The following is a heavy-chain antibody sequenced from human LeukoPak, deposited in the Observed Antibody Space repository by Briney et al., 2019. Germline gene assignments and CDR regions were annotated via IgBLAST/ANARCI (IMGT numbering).Heavy chain of an antibody. V-gene: IGHV1-2*02. J-gene: IGHJ5*02. CDR2: INPNSGGT. D-gene: IGHD3-10*01. Sequence: ASVKVSCKASGCTFTGYYMHWVRQAPGQGLEWMGWINPNSGGTNYAQKFQGRVTMTRDTSISTAYMELSRLRSDDTAVYYCARAKKKYYYGSGSLNWFDPWGQGTLVTVSS. CDR1: GCTFTGYY. CDR3: ARAKKKYYYGSGSLNWFDP.